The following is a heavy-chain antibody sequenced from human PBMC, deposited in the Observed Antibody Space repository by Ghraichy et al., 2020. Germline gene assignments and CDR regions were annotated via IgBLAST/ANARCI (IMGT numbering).Heavy chain of an antibody. D-gene: IGHD6-25*01. J-gene: IGHJ4*02. CDR3: VKDGEAAIATAPYYFDY. CDR2: INWNSGNI. CDR1: GFTFNDYS. Sequence: SLNISCAASGFTFNDYSMHWVRQSPGKGLEWVSGINWNSGNIGYADAVKGRFTISRDNAKNTLYLQMNSLRPEDTAFYFYVKDGEAAIATAPYYFDYWGQGTLVTVSS. V-gene: IGHV3-9*01.